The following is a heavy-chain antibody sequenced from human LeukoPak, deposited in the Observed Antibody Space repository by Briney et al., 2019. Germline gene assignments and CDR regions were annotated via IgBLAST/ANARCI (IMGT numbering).Heavy chain of an antibody. CDR2: INHSGST. V-gene: IGHV4-34*01. D-gene: IGHD5-12*01. CDR1: GGSFSGYY. J-gene: IGHJ4*02. CDR3: ARGLGEWLRFGGFDY. Sequence: SETLSLTCAVYGGSFSGYYWSWIRQPPGKGLEWIGEINHSGSTNYNPSLKSRVTISVDTSKNQFSLKLSFVTAADTAVYYCARGLGEWLRFGGFDYWGQGTLVTVSS.